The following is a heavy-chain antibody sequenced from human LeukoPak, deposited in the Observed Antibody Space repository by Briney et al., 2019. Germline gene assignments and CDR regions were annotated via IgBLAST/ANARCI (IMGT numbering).Heavy chain of an antibody. CDR1: GGSISSYY. Sequence: SETLSLTCTVSGGSISSYYWSWIRQPAGKGLEWIGRIYTSGSTNYNPSLKSRVTMSVDTSKNQFSLKLSSVTAADTAVYYCAKGLRYFDWFDYWGQGTLVTVSS. CDR2: IYTSGST. D-gene: IGHD3-9*01. CDR3: AKGLRYFDWFDY. V-gene: IGHV4-4*07. J-gene: IGHJ4*02.